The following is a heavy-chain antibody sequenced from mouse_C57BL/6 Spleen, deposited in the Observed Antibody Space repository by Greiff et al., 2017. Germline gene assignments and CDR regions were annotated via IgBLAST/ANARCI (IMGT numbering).Heavy chain of an antibody. CDR3: ARDGGLDYAMDY. D-gene: IGHD2-2*01. CDR2: ISSGSSTI. V-gene: IGHV5-17*01. J-gene: IGHJ4*01. Sequence: EVKVVESGGGLVKPGGSLKLSCAASGFTFSDYGMHWVRQAPEQGLEWVAYISSGSSTIYYADTVKGRFTISRDNAKNTLFLQMTSLRSEDTAMYYCARDGGLDYAMDYWGQGTSVTVSS. CDR1: GFTFSDYG.